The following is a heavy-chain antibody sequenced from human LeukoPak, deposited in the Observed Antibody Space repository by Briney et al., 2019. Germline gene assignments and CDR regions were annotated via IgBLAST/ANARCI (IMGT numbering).Heavy chain of an antibody. Sequence: GGPPRLSCAASGFTVSSNYMSWIRQAPGKALEWDSVINSGGSTFYTDSVKGRFTISRDNSKNTLHLEMNSLRAEDKAVYYCARAIVGPNVDYFDYWGQGTLVTVSS. J-gene: IGHJ4*02. V-gene: IGHV3-53*01. CDR3: ARAIVGPNVDYFDY. CDR2: INSGGST. D-gene: IGHD1-26*01. CDR1: GFTVSSNY.